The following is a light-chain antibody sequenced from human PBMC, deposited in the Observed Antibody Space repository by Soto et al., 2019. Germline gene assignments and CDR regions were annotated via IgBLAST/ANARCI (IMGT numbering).Light chain of an antibody. CDR2: STN. CDR1: SASVLTSYY. CDR3: ALYVGSGTVV. Sequence: QTVVSQEPSFSVSPGETVTLTCCLTSASVLTSYYPSWYQQTPGQSPRTLIYSTNTRSSGVPDRFSGSILGNKAALTITGAQADDESEYYFALYVGSGTVVFGGGTKLTVL. J-gene: IGLJ2*01. V-gene: IGLV8-61*01.